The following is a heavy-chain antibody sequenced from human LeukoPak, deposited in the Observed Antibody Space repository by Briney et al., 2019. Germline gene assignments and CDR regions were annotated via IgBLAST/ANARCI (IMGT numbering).Heavy chain of an antibody. CDR3: ARGGVLRYFDWSPKRRALKAFDI. V-gene: IGHV1-18*01. Sequence: GASVKVSCKASGYTFTSYGISWVRQAPGQGLEWMGWISAYNGNTNYAQKLQGRVTMTTDTSTSTAYMELRSLRSDDTAVYYCARGGVLRYFDWSPKRRALKAFDIWGQGTMVTVSS. J-gene: IGHJ3*02. CDR2: ISAYNGNT. CDR1: GYTFTSYG. D-gene: IGHD3-9*01.